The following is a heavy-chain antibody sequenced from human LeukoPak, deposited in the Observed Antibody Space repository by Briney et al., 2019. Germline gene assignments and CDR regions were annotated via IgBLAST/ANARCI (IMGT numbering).Heavy chain of an antibody. D-gene: IGHD6-13*01. J-gene: IGHJ5*02. CDR1: GGSISSSSYY. Sequence: SETLSLTCTVSGGSISSSSYYWGWIRQPPGKGLEWIGSIYYSGSTYYNPSLKSRVTISVDTSKNQFSLKLSSVTAADTAVYYCARYLAAAGTDLNWFDPWGQGTLVTVSS. V-gene: IGHV4-39*07. CDR3: ARYLAAAGTDLNWFDP. CDR2: IYYSGST.